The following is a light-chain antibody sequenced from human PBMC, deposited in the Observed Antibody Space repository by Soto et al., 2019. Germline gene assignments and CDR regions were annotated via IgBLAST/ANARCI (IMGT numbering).Light chain of an antibody. J-gene: IGKJ4*01. V-gene: IGKV1-5*03. CDR2: KAS. CDR3: QHYNNYPLT. CDR1: QSIDSW. Sequence: DIQMTQSPSTMSASVGDRVTITCRASQSIDSWLAWYQQKPGKAPKFLMYKASNLESGVPLRFSGSGSETEFTLTISSLQPDDFAIYYCQHYNNYPLTFGGGTKVEIK.